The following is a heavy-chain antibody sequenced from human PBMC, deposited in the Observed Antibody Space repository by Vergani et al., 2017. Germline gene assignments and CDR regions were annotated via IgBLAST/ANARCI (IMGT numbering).Heavy chain of an antibody. CDR3: ARGDYGILTGYRY. J-gene: IGHJ4*02. CDR1: GYTFSNYY. V-gene: IGHV1-46*03. Sequence: VQSGDEVKKPGASVKVSCKTSGYTFSNYYMHWVRQAPGQGLEWMGIINPSGGHTNYAQKFQGRVTMTRDTSTSTVYMELSSLRPEDTAIYYCARGDYGILTGYRYWGQGTLVTVSA. CDR2: INPSGGHT. D-gene: IGHD3-9*01.